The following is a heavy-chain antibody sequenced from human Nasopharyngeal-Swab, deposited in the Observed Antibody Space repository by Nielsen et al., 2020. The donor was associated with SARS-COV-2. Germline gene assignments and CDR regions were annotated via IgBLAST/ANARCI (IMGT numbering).Heavy chain of an antibody. Sequence: SETLSLTCTVSGGSISNYYWSWIRQPPGKQLEWIGYIYNSGRTTDYNPSLKSRVTISLDTSKNQFSLKLSSVTAADTAVYYCARGGDGGLAHFDYWGQGNLVTVSS. CDR1: GGSISNYY. D-gene: IGHD2-21*01. J-gene: IGHJ4*02. V-gene: IGHV4-59*01. CDR2: IYNSGRTT. CDR3: ARGGDGGLAHFDY.